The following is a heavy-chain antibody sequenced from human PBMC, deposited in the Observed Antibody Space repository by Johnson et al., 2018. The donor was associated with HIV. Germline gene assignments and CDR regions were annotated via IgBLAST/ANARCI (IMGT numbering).Heavy chain of an antibody. V-gene: IGHV3-30*18. Sequence: QVQLVESGGGVVQPGRSLRLSCAASGFTFSSYDIHWVRQAPGKGLEWVAGTSYDGSNKYYADSVKGRFTISRDNSKNMLYLQMSSLRAEDAALYHCAKDVGDGYNRWGAFDFWGQGTMVTVSS. CDR3: AKDVGDGYNRWGAFDF. CDR2: TSYDGSNK. J-gene: IGHJ3*01. CDR1: GFTFSSYD. D-gene: IGHD5-24*01.